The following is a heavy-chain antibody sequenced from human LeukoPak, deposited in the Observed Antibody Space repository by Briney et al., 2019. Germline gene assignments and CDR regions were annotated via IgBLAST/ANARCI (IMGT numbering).Heavy chain of an antibody. J-gene: IGHJ6*03. CDR3: ARVRSYGLKSYYYYYMDV. D-gene: IGHD5-18*01. CDR2: INHSGST. CDR1: GGSFSGYY. Sequence: PSETLSLTCAVYGGSFSGYYWSWIRQPPGKGLEWIGEINHSGSTNYNPSLKSRVTISVDTSKNRFSLKLSSVTAADTAVYYCARVRSYGLKSYYYYYMDVWGKGTTVTVSS. V-gene: IGHV4-34*01.